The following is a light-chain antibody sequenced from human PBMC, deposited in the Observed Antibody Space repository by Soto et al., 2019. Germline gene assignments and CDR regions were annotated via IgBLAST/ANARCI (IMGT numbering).Light chain of an antibody. J-gene: IGKJ4*01. CDR1: QSIARY. V-gene: IGKV3-11*01. CDR2: DAA. CDR3: QQRAKWPLT. Sequence: EIVLIQSPATLSLSPGERATLSCRASQSIARYLAWYQQKPGQAPRLLIYDAANRATGIPARFSGSGSETDFTLTISSLEPEDFAVYFCQQRAKWPLTFGGGTKVEIK.